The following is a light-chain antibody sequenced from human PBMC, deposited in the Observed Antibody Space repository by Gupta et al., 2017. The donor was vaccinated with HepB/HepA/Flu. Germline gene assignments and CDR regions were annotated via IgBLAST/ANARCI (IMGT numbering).Light chain of an antibody. CDR2: DVS. CDR1: SSDVGGYNY. V-gene: IGLV2-14*03. J-gene: IGLJ2*01. CDR3: SSYTSSSTLVV. Sequence: QSALTQPASVSGSPGQSITISCTGTSSDVGGYNYVSWYQQHPGKAPKLMIYDVSNRPSGFSNRFSGSKYGNTASLTISGLQAEDEADYYCSSYTSSSTLVVFGGGTKLTVL.